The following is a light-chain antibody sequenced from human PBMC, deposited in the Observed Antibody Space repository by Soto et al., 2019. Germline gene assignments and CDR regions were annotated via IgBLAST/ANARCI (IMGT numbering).Light chain of an antibody. Sequence: DIVLTQSPGTLSLSPGERATLSCRASQSVSSKYSAWYQQKPGQAPRFLIYAASSRATGIPDRFSGSGSGTDFTLTISRLEPEDFAVYYCQHYGSSPPITFGQGTRLETK. CDR1: QSVSSKY. CDR3: QHYGSSPPIT. J-gene: IGKJ5*01. V-gene: IGKV3-20*01. CDR2: AAS.